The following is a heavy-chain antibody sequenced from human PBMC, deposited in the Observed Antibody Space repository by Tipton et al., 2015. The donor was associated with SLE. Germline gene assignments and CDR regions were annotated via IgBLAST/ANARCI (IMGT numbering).Heavy chain of an antibody. D-gene: IGHD3-16*02. CDR2: IYHSGST. V-gene: IGHV4-4*02. CDR1: GGPISSSNW. J-gene: IGHJ3*02. Sequence: TLSLTCAVSGGPISSSNWWSWVRQPPGKGLEWIGEIYHSGSTNYNPSLKSRVTTSVDTSKNQFSLKLSSVTAADTAVYYCASSPYDYVWGSYRLDAFDIWGQGTMVTVSS. CDR3: ASSPYDYVWGSYRLDAFDI.